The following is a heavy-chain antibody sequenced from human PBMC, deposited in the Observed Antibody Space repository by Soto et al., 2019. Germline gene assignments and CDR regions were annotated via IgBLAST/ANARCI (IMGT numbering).Heavy chain of an antibody. CDR2: IYYSGSA. CDR1: GGSISSGGYY. Sequence: SETLSLTCTVSGGSISSGGYYWSWIRQHPGKGLEWIGYIYYSGSAYYNPSLKSRVTISVDTSKNQFSLKLSSVTAADTAVYYCASDIYGSGRRALGGHQRPTRYFQHWGQGTLVTVSS. CDR3: ASDIYGSGRRALGGHQRPTRYFQH. V-gene: IGHV4-31*03. J-gene: IGHJ1*01. D-gene: IGHD3-10*01.